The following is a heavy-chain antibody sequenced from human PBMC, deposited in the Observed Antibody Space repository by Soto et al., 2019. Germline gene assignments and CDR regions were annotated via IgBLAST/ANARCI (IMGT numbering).Heavy chain of an antibody. J-gene: IGHJ5*02. D-gene: IGHD3-10*01. CDR1: GFTFSSYA. CDR2: ISGSGGST. CDR3: AKRTMVRGVTNPPWFDP. Sequence: EVQLLESGGGLVQPGGSLRLSCAASGFTFSSYAMSWVRQAPGKGLEWVSAISGSGGSTYYADSVKGRFTISRDNSKNTLYLQMNSLRAEDTAVYYCAKRTMVRGVTNPPWFDPWGQGTLVTVSS. V-gene: IGHV3-23*01.